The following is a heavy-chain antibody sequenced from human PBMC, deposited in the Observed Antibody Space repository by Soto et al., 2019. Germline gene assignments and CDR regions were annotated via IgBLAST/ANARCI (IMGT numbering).Heavy chain of an antibody. CDR1: GGSISSYY. Sequence: SETLSLTCTASGGSISSYYWSWIRQPPGKGLEWIGYIYYSGSTNYNPSLKSRVTISVDTSKNQFSLKLSSVTAADTAVYYCARAGCWGGSCSAYYYYMDVWGKGTTVTVSS. J-gene: IGHJ6*03. D-gene: IGHD2-15*01. CDR2: IYYSGST. V-gene: IGHV4-59*01. CDR3: ARAGCWGGSCSAYYYYMDV.